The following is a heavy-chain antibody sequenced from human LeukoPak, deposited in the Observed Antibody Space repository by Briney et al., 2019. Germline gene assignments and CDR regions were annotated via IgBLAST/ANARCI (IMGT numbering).Heavy chain of an antibody. J-gene: IGHJ4*02. CDR2: VKKNGSEK. CDR1: GFTFRSYW. CDR3: ARVRITMIVVVNYFDY. V-gene: IGHV3-7*01. Sequence: GGSLRLSCAASGFTFRSYWMSWVRQAPRKGLEWVANVKKNGSEKYYVDSVKGRFTISRDNAKNSLYLQMNSLRAEDTAVYYCARVRITMIVVVNYFDYWGQGTLVTVSS. D-gene: IGHD3-22*01.